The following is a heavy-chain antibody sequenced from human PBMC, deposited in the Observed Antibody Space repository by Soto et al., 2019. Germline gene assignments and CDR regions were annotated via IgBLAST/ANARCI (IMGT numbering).Heavy chain of an antibody. CDR1: GFTFSSYG. CDR3: AKDVGVYCGGDCYPDYYFDY. D-gene: IGHD2-21*02. J-gene: IGHJ4*02. V-gene: IGHV3-30*18. CDR2: ISYDGSNK. Sequence: QVQLVESGGGVVQPGRSLRLSWAASGFTFSSYGMHWVRPARGKGLEWVAVISYDGSNKYYADSVKGRFTISRDNSKNTLYLQMNSLRAEDTAVYYCAKDVGVYCGGDCYPDYYFDYWGQGTLVTVSS.